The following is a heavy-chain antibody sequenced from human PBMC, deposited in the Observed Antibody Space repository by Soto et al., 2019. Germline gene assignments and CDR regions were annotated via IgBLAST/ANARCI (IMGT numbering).Heavy chain of an antibody. Sequence: ASVKVSCKASGYTFTSYYMHWVRQAPGQGLEWMGIINPSGGSTSYAQKFQGRVTMTRDTSTSTVYMELSSLRSEDTAVYYCARDRGFENCSDWYWVFDYCGQGTLVPGSS. D-gene: IGHD6-19*01. CDR2: INPSGGST. V-gene: IGHV1-46*03. CDR1: GYTFTSYY. J-gene: IGHJ4*02. CDR3: ARDRGFENCSDWYWVFDY.